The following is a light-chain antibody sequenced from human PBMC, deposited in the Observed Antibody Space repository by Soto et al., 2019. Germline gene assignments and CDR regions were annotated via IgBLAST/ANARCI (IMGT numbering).Light chain of an antibody. CDR1: QRIGSW. Sequence: DIQMTQSPSTVSASVGDRVTITCRASQRIGSWLAWYQQKPGKAPKFLIYDASILEAGVPSSFSGSGSGTEFTLTISSLQPDDFATYYCQQYDSYSPTFGQGTKVEIK. CDR3: QQYDSYSPT. J-gene: IGKJ1*01. CDR2: DAS. V-gene: IGKV1-5*01.